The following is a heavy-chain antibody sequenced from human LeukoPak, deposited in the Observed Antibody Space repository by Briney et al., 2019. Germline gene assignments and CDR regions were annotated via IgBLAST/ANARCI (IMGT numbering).Heavy chain of an antibody. D-gene: IGHD3-22*01. CDR1: GYTFTSYD. V-gene: IGHV1-8*01. J-gene: IGHJ4*02. CDR3: ARGLGRHYYDSSGYNDY. CDR2: MNPDSGNT. Sequence: ASVKVSCKASGYTFTSYDINWVRQATGQGLEWMEWMNPDSGNTVYAQKFQGRVTMTRNTSISTAYMELSSLRSEDRAVYYCARGLGRHYYDSSGYNDYWGQGTLVTVSS.